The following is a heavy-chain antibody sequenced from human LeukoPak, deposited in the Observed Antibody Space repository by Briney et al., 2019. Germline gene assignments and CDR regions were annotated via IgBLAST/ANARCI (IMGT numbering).Heavy chain of an antibody. V-gene: IGHV4-59*08. CDR2: IYYSGST. D-gene: IGHD3-9*01. CDR3: ARRRYDILTGYYPPFDS. CDR1: GDSISSYY. Sequence: SETLSLTCTVSGDSISSYYWSWIRQSLGKGLEWIGFIYYSGSTNYNPSLRSRATMSVDTSKNQSALNLSSVTAADTAVYYCARRRYDILTGYYPPFDSGGQGTPVTVSS. J-gene: IGHJ4*02.